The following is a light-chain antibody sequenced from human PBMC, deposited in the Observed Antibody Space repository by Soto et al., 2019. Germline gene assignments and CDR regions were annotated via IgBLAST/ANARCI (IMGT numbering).Light chain of an antibody. CDR3: QQYHSSPIT. CDR2: WAS. CDR1: QSLLYRSNNKNN. V-gene: IGKV4-1*01. Sequence: DIVMTQSPDSLAVSLGERATINCKSSQSLLYRSNNKNNLAWYQQKPGQPPKLLIYWASTRESGVPDRFSGSGSGTDFPLTISSLLAEDVAVYYCQQYHSSPITFGPGTKVDIK. J-gene: IGKJ3*01.